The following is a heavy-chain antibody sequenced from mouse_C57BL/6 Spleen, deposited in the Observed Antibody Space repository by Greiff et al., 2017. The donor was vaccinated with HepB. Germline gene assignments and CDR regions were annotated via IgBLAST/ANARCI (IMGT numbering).Heavy chain of an antibody. D-gene: IGHD2-5*01. J-gene: IGHJ4*01. V-gene: IGHV1-74*01. CDR2: IHPSDSDT. CDR1: GYTFTSYW. CDR3: AIDCYSNYVAMDY. Sequence: QVQLQQPGAELVKPGASVKVSCKASGYTFTSYWMHWVKQRPGQGLEWIGRIHPSDSDTNYNQKFKGKATLTVDKSSSTAYMQLSSLTSEDSAVYYCAIDCYSNYVAMDYWGQGTSVTVSS.